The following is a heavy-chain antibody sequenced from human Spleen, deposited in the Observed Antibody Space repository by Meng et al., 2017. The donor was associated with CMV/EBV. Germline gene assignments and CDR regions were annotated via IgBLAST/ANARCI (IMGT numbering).Heavy chain of an antibody. CDR1: GYTFTSYG. CDR3: ARDFNDFWCGYYSGAID. Sequence: QAQLVQAGAAVKKPGASVKVSCKASGYTFTSYGISWVRQAPGQGLEWMGWISAYNGNTNYAQKLQGRVTMTTDKSTSTAYMELRSLRSDDTAVYYCARDFNDFWCGYYSGAIDWGQGTLVTVSS. D-gene: IGHD3-3*01. J-gene: IGHJ4*02. CDR2: ISAYNGNT. V-gene: IGHV1-18*01.